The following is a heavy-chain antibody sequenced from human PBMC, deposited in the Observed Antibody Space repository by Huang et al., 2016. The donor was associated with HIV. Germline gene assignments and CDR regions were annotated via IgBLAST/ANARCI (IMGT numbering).Heavy chain of an antibody. Sequence: QVQLQESGPGLVKPSETLSLTCTVSGVSISTNYWSWIRQPPGKGPEYIGFVYHSGTANSNPSLKSRVTISVDTSTNQFSLKLSSVTAADTAVYYCARGADFLSGYLIFDPWGQGTLVTVSS. J-gene: IGHJ5*02. CDR1: GVSISTNY. V-gene: IGHV4-59*01. D-gene: IGHD3-3*01. CDR2: VYHSGTA. CDR3: ARGADFLSGYLIFDP.